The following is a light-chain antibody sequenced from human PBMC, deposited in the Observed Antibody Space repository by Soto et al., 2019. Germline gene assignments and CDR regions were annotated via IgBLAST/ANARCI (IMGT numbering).Light chain of an antibody. CDR3: QQRSNWPLT. CDR1: QSVSSY. J-gene: IGKJ4*01. Sequence: EIVLTQSPATLSLSPGERATLSCRASQSVSSYLAWYQQKPGQAPRLLIYDASNRATGIPARFSGSESGTDFTRTIGSLVSEEFAVYYCQQRSNWPLTFGGGTKVEIK. CDR2: DAS. V-gene: IGKV3-11*01.